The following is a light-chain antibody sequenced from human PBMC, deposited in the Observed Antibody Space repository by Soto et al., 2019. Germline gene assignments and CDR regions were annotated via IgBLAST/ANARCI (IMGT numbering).Light chain of an antibody. V-gene: IGLV1-44*01. CDR2: SNN. CDR1: SSNIGSNT. Sequence: QSVLTQPPSASGTPGQRVTISCSGSSSNIGSNTVSWYQQVPGTAPKLLIYSNNQRPSGVPDRFSGSKSGTSASLATSGLQSEDEADYYCAAWDDSLNALVFGTGTQLTVL. CDR3: AAWDDSLNALV. J-gene: IGLJ1*01.